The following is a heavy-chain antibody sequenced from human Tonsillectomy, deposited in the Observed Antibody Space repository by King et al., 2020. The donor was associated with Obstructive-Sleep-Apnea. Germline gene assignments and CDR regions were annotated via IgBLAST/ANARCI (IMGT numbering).Heavy chain of an antibody. Sequence: VQLVESGGGLVKPGGSLRLSCVATGFTFSSVWISWVRQTPGKGLEGVGRIKSKTDGGTTDYAAPVKGRFTISRDDSKNTLYLQMISLRAEDTAVYYCTTLRWPTTSWGQGTLVTVSS. CDR1: GFTFSSVW. CDR2: IKSKTDGGTT. V-gene: IGHV3-15*01. CDR3: TTLRWPTTS. J-gene: IGHJ4*02. D-gene: IGHD1-26*01.